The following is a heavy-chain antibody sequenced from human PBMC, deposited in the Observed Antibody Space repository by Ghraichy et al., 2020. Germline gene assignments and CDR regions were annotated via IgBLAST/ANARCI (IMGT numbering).Heavy chain of an antibody. V-gene: IGHV1-3*01. D-gene: IGHD3-3*01. CDR2: INPGDGNT. J-gene: IGHJ6*03. CDR1: GYTFTSYA. Sequence: ASVKVSCKASGYTFTSYAMNWVRQAPGQRLEWMGRINPGDGNTKYSQKFQGRVTITSDTSASTAYMELSSLRSEDTAMYYCARDFAIFSYMDVWGKGTTVTVSS. CDR3: ARDFAIFSYMDV.